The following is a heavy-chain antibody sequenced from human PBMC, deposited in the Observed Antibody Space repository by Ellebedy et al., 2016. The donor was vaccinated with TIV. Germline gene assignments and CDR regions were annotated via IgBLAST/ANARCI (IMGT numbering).Heavy chain of an antibody. CDR2: IKQDGSEK. Sequence: GESLKISCAASGFTFSSYWMSWVRQAPGKGLEWVANIKQDGSEKYYVDSVKGRFTISRDNAKNSLYLQMNSLRAEDTAVYYCASAGITIYGLVFYYYGMDVWGQGTTVTVSS. CDR3: ASAGITIYGLVFYYYGMDV. CDR1: GFTFSSYW. J-gene: IGHJ6*02. D-gene: IGHD3-3*01. V-gene: IGHV3-7*01.